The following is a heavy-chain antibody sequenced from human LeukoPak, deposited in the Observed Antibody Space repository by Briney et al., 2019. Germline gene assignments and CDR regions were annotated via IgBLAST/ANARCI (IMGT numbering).Heavy chain of an antibody. J-gene: IGHJ4*02. CDR2: IYYSGST. Sequence: SETLSLTCTVSGGSISSSSYYWGWIRQPPGKGLERIGSIYYSGSTYYNPSLKSRVTISVDTSKNQFSLKLSSVTAADTAVYYCARGVIAVAGKIDYWGQGTLVTVSS. V-gene: IGHV4-39*07. D-gene: IGHD6-19*01. CDR3: ARGVIAVAGKIDY. CDR1: GGSISSSSYY.